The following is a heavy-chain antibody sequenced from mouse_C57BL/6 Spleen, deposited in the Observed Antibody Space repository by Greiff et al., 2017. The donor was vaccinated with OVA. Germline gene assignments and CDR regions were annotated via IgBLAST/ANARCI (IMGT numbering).Heavy chain of an antibody. V-gene: IGHV3-6*01. CDR1: GYSITSGYY. J-gene: IGHJ2*01. D-gene: IGHD1-1*01. CDR2: ISYDGSN. CDR3: ARELLRSSFDY. Sequence: EVKLMESGPGLVKPSQSLSLTCSVTGYSITSGYYWNWIRQFPGNKLEWMGYISYDGSNNYNPSLKNRISITRDTSKNQFFLKLNSVTTEDTATYYCARELLRSSFDYWGQGTTLTVSS.